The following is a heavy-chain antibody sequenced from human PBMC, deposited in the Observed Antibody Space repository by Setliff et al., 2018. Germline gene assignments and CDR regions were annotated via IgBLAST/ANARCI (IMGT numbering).Heavy chain of an antibody. CDR3: VKWDSKYVSGSHYMDV. CDR1: GFAFSSYG. J-gene: IGHJ6*03. CDR2: IRFDGTNK. V-gene: IGHV3-30*02. D-gene: IGHD3-16*01. Sequence: GSLRLSCAASGFAFSSYGMHWVRQAPGKGLEWAAFIRFDGTNKYYADSVKGRFTISRDNSKNTLYLQVNTLRPEDTAVYYCVKWDSKYVSGSHYMDVWGKGTTVTVSS.